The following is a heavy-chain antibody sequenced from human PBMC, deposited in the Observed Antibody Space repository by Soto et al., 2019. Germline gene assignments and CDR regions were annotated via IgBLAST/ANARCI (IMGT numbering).Heavy chain of an antibody. CDR3: ARGYDFRTGWFDP. V-gene: IGHV4-31*03. J-gene: IGHJ5*02. CDR2: MYYSGTT. Sequence: QVQLQESGPGLVKPSQTLSLTCTVSAGSISSGTYYWNWIRQHPGKGLEWIGYMYYSGTTYYNPSLQSRLTISGDTSKNQFSLKLSSVTVADTAVYYCARGYDFRTGWFDPWGQGIMVTVSS. D-gene: IGHD4-4*01. CDR1: AGSISSGTYY.